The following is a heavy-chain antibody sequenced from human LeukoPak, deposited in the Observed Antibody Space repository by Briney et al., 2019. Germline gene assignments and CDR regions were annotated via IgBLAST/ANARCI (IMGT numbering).Heavy chain of an antibody. CDR2: ISGSGGNT. J-gene: IGHJ4*02. CDR1: GFTFSSYA. CDR3: ARYYGSGSYWTDY. Sequence: TGGSLRLSCAVSGFTFSSYAMSWVRQAPGKGLEGVSAISGSGGNTYYADSVKGRFTISRDNSKNTLYLKMNSLRAEDTAVYYCARYYGSGSYWTDYWGQGTLVTVSS. V-gene: IGHV3-23*01. D-gene: IGHD3-10*01.